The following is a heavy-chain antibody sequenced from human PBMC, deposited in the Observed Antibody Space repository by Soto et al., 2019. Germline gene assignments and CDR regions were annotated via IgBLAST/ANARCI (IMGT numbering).Heavy chain of an antibody. CDR1: GYPFTSYA. D-gene: IGHD3-22*01. V-gene: IGHV1-3*01. J-gene: IGHJ3*02. CDR2: INAGNGNT. CDR3: ARGYYDSSGYYFDI. Sequence: ASVKVCFKASGYPFTSYAMHLVRQAPGQSLEWMGWINAGNGNTKYSQKFQGRVTITRDTSASTAYMELSSLRSEDTAVYYCARGYYDSSGYYFDIWGQGTLVTVSS.